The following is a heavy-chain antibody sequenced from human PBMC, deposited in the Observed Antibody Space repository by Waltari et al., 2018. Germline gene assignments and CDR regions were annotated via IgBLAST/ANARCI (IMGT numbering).Heavy chain of an antibody. CDR1: GLTFRNDS. Sequence: EVQLVESGGGLVQPGGSLRLSCVASGLTFRNDSITWVRQAPGMGLEWVANIKADGSAKNYVGSVKGRFTISRDNAEKSLFLQMSSLRVEDTAVYYCTTGGWAHGYWGQGTLVTVSS. CDR3: TTGGWAHGY. CDR2: IKADGSAK. V-gene: IGHV3-7*01. J-gene: IGHJ4*02. D-gene: IGHD2-8*02.